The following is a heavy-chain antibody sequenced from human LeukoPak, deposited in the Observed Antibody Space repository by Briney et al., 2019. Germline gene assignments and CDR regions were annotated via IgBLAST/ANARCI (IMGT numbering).Heavy chain of an antibody. CDR2: IRYDGSNK. V-gene: IGHV3-30*02. J-gene: IGHJ4*02. CDR3: AKVNDYGDYVSFDY. D-gene: IGHD4-17*01. CDR1: GFTFSSYG. Sequence: GGSLRLSCAASGFTFSSYGMHWVRQAPGKGLEWVAFIRYDGSNKYYADSVKGRFTISRDNSKNTLYLQMNSLRAEDTAVYYCAKVNDYGDYVSFDYWGQGTLVTVPS.